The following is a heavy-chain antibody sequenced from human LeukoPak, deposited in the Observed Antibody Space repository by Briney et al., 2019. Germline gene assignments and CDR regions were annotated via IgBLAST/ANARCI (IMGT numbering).Heavy chain of an antibody. CDR2: ISPSGTT. V-gene: IGHV4-4*07. CDR3: ARDFYASGFYFWFDP. D-gene: IGHD2/OR15-2a*01. CDR1: GGYTGSHY. J-gene: IGHJ5*02. Sequence: SETLSLTCTVSGGYTGSHYWSWIRQPAGKGLEWIGRISPSGTTHYNPSLGSRVTMSVDTSNDYFSLRLSSVTAADTAVYYCARDFYASGFYFWFDPWGQGILVTVSS.